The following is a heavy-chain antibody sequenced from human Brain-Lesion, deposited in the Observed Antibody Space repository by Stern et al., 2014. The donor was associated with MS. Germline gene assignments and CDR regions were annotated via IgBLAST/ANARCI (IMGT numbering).Heavy chain of an antibody. CDR1: GGSVSSTSYA. CDR2: IYYSGNT. CDR3: AGEEDIRYCSGGSCTGNWFDP. J-gene: IGHJ5*02. D-gene: IGHD2-15*01. Sequence: VQLVESGPGLVKPSETLSLTCTVAGGSVSSTSYAWAWIRQPPGKGLEWIGAIYYSGNTYYSPSLKSRLTISLDTSQNQFSLPLRSVTAADTAVYYCAGEEDIRYCSGGSCTGNWFDPWGQGTLVTVSS. V-gene: IGHV4-39*01.